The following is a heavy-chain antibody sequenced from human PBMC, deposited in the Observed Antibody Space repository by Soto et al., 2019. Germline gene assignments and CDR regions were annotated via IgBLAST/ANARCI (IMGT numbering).Heavy chain of an antibody. CDR2: ISYDGSNK. Sequence: GGSLRLSCAASGFTFSSYAMHWVRQAPGRGLEWVAVISYDGSNKYYADSVKGRFTISRDNSKNTLYLQMNSLRAEDTAVYYCARVPPLRFYGSGSNYYYYYGMDVWGQGTMVTVSS. CDR1: GFTFSSYA. D-gene: IGHD3-10*01. CDR3: ARVPPLRFYGSGSNYYYYYGMDV. J-gene: IGHJ6*02. V-gene: IGHV3-30-3*01.